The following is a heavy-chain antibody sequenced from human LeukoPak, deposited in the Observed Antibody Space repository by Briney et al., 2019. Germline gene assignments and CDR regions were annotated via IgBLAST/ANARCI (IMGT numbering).Heavy chain of an antibody. CDR3: ARAYCSGGSCPSHFDY. CDR1: GLTFSSYS. Sequence: GGSLRLSCAASGLTFSSYSMNWVRQAPGKGLEWVSSISSSSSYIYYADSVKGRFTISRDNAKNSLYLQMNSLRAEDTAVYYCARAYCSGGSCPSHFDYWGQGTLVTVSS. V-gene: IGHV3-21*01. J-gene: IGHJ4*02. D-gene: IGHD2-15*01. CDR2: ISSSSSYI.